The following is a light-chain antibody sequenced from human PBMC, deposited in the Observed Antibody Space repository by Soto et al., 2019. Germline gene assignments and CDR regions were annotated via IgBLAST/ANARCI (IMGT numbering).Light chain of an antibody. V-gene: IGLV2-14*01. J-gene: IGLJ1*01. Sequence: QSALTQPASVSGSPGQSITISCTGTSSDVGGYNYVSWYQQHPGKAPKLMIYEVSNRPSGVSNRFSGSKSGNTASLTISGLQAEDEADYYCTSYTSSITYVFGAGKKVT. CDR1: SSDVGGYNY. CDR3: TSYTSSITYV. CDR2: EVS.